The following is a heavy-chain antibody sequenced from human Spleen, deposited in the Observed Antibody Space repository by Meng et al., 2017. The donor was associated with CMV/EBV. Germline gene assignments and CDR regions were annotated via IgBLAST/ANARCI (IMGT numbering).Heavy chain of an antibody. CDR2: VFHTGYT. J-gene: IGHJ4*02. Sequence: TLSLTCSVFGAPFTGHYWSWIRQPPGKGLEWIGYVFHTGYTNFNSSLKSRLAMSVDTSRKQYSLRLSSLTAADTAVYYCARGNGWLDSWGQGALVTVSS. D-gene: IGHD6-25*01. CDR3: ARGNGWLDS. V-gene: IGHV4-59*11. CDR1: GAPFTGHY.